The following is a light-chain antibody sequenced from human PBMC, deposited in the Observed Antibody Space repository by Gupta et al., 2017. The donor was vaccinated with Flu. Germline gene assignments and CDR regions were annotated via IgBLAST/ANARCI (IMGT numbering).Light chain of an antibody. Sequence: SPSHMSASVGDRRTSPCRDSQSIGGWLVWYQQKPAQVPKLMIYKASRGEGGATLRFSGRGYGKEFTRTSSRRQDDDFASYYCLRNDSLWTFGQGTMVEIK. CDR1: QSIGGW. CDR3: LRNDSLWT. CDR2: KAS. V-gene: IGKV1-5*03. J-gene: IGKJ1*01.